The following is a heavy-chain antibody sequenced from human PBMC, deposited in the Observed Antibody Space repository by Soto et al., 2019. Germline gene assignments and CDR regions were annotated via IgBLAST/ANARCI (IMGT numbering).Heavy chain of an antibody. Sequence: EVQLVESGGGLGQPGRSLRLSCAASGFTFDDYAMHWVRQAPGKGLEWVSGISWNSGSIGYADSVKGRFTISRDNAKNSLYLQMNSLRAEDTALYYCAKGMVRGVSAYYYYYMDVWGKGTTVTVSS. V-gene: IGHV3-9*01. D-gene: IGHD3-10*01. CDR2: ISWNSGSI. J-gene: IGHJ6*03. CDR1: GFTFDDYA. CDR3: AKGMVRGVSAYYYYYMDV.